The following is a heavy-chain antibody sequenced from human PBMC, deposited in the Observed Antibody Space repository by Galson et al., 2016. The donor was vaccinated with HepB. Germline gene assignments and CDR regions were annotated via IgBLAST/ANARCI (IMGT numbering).Heavy chain of an antibody. Sequence: SLRLSCAASGFTFDDYAMHWVRQAPGKGLEWVSGISWNSGNIGYADSVKGRFTISRDNAKNSLNLQMNSLRAEDTALYYCAVGGTILEWPLSAYWGQGTLATVSS. CDR3: AVGGTILEWPLSAY. J-gene: IGHJ4*02. V-gene: IGHV3-9*01. CDR1: GFTFDDYA. D-gene: IGHD3-3*01. CDR2: ISWNSGNI.